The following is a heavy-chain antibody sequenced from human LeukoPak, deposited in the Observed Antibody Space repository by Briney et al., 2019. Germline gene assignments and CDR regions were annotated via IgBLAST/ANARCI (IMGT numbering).Heavy chain of an antibody. V-gene: IGHV3-23*01. CDR3: ARSRDGYNSPFDY. J-gene: IGHJ4*02. Sequence: PGGSLRLSCAASGFTFSSYAMSWVRQAPGKGLEWVSAISGSGGSTYYADSVKGRFTIPRDNSKNTLYLQMNSLRAEDTAVYYCARSRDGYNSPFDYWGQGTLVTVSS. D-gene: IGHD5-24*01. CDR2: ISGSGGST. CDR1: GFTFSSYA.